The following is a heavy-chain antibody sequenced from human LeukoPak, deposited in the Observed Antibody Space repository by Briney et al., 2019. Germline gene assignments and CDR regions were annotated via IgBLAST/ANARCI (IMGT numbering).Heavy chain of an antibody. V-gene: IGHV1-69*05. CDR1: GGTFTSYA. CDR2: IIPIFGTA. Sequence: SVKVSCKASGGTFTSYAISWVRQAPGQGLEWMGGIIPIFGTANYAQKFQGRVTITTDESTSTAYMELSSLRSEDTAVYYCARGYEYSSPYAFDIWGQGTMVTVSS. CDR3: ARGYEYSSPYAFDI. D-gene: IGHD6-6*01. J-gene: IGHJ3*02.